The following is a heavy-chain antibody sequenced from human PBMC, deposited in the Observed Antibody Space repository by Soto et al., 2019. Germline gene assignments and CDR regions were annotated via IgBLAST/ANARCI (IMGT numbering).Heavy chain of an antibody. Sequence: ASVEVSCKASGGTFSNYAISWVHQAHAQRLEWMGWINAGNGNTKYSKKFQGRVTITRDTSASTAYMERSSLRSEDTAVYYWARAMVRGVPRFDPWGQGTLVTVSS. D-gene: IGHD3-10*01. CDR2: INAGNGNT. V-gene: IGHV1-3*01. J-gene: IGHJ5*02. CDR3: ARAMVRGVPRFDP. CDR1: GGTFSNYA.